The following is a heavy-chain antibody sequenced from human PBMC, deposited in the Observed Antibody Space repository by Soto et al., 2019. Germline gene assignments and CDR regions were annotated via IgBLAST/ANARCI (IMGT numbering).Heavy chain of an antibody. Sequence: EVQLVESGGGLVQPGGSLKLSCAASGFIFSGSAIHWVRQASGEGLEWVGRIRSKANSYATTCAASLKGRFTISREXPKNTAYLQMNNLKTEDTAVYYCTTRGDGYNADYDYWGQGTLVTVSS. D-gene: IGHD5-12*01. CDR2: IRSKANSYAT. CDR3: TTRGDGYNADYDY. J-gene: IGHJ4*02. CDR1: GFIFSGSA. V-gene: IGHV3-73*01.